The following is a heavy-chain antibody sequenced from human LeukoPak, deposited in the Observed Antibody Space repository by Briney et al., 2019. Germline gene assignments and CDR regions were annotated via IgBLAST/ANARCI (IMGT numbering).Heavy chain of an antibody. CDR3: GRDGVGLTYVFDI. Sequence: ASVKVSCKASGYTFTSYGISWVRQAPGQGVEWMGWISAYTGNTNYAQKLQGRVTMTTDTSTSTAYMELRSLRSDDTAVYYWGRDGVGLTYVFDIWGQGTMVSVSS. CDR1: GYTFTSYG. D-gene: IGHD1-26*01. V-gene: IGHV1-18*01. J-gene: IGHJ3*02. CDR2: ISAYTGNT.